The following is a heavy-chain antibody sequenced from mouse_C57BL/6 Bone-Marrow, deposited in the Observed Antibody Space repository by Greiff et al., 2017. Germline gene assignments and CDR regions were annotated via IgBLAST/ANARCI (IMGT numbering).Heavy chain of an antibody. J-gene: IGHJ4*01. CDR1: GFTFSSYT. Sequence: EVKVEESGGGLVKPGGSLKLSCAASGFTFSSYTMSWVRQTPEKRLEWVATISGGGGNTYYPDSVKGRFTISRDNAKNTLYLQMSSLRSEDTALYYCARLYYSYAMDYWGQGTSVTVSS. CDR2: ISGGGGNT. V-gene: IGHV5-9*01. D-gene: IGHD2-12*01. CDR3: ARLYYSYAMDY.